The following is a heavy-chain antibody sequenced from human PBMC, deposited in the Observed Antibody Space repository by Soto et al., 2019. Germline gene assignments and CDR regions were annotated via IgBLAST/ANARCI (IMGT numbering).Heavy chain of an antibody. CDR2: IYTSGST. CDR1: GGSIISYY. Sequence: LEILSLTCTVSGGSIISYYWILIRQPAGKGLEWIGRIYTSGSTNYNPSLKSRVTMSVDTSKNQFSLKLSSVTAADTAVYYCARDMAIRALNWFDPWGQGTLVTVSS. D-gene: IGHD3-10*01. V-gene: IGHV4-4*07. J-gene: IGHJ5*02. CDR3: ARDMAIRALNWFDP.